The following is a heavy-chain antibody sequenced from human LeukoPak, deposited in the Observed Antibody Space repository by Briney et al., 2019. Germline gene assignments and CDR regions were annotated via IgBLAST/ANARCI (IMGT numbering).Heavy chain of an antibody. CDR1: GGTFINYA. CDR2: IIPVFNAA. V-gene: IGHV1-69*06. CDR3: ARKKGGDIYNWNEPDSWFDP. Sequence: SVKVSCKTSGGTFINYAFCWVRQAPGQGLEWMGGIIPVFNAANYAQRFQGRVTITADKSTNTVYMELSTLRFEDTAIYYCARKKGGDIYNWNEPDSWFDPWGQGTLVTVSS. J-gene: IGHJ5*02. D-gene: IGHD1-20*01.